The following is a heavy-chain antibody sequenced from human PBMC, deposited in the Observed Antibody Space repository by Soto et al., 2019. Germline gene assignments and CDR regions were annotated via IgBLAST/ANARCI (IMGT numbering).Heavy chain of an antibody. Sequence: SETLSLTCTVSGGSISSSSYYWGWIRQPPGKGLEWIGSIYYSGSTYYNPSLKSRVTISVDTSKNQFSLKLSSVTAADTAVYYCARAALVATIWIYEHWFDPWGQGTLVTVSS. V-gene: IGHV4-39*01. CDR3: ARAALVATIWIYEHWFDP. J-gene: IGHJ5*02. CDR1: GGSISSSSYY. D-gene: IGHD5-12*01. CDR2: IYYSGST.